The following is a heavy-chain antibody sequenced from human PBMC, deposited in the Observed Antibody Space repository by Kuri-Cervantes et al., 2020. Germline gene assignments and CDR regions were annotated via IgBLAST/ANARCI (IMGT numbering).Heavy chain of an antibody. J-gene: IGHJ6*02. CDR2: ISAYNGNT. V-gene: IGHV1-18*01. CDR1: GYTFTSYG. D-gene: IGHD5-18*01. Sequence: SVKVSCKASGYTFTSYGISWVRQAPGQGLEWMGWISAYNGNTNYAQKLQGRVTMTTDTSTSTAYMELRSLRSDDTAVYYCASGIDTAMVGPPFGMDVRGQGTTVTVSS. CDR3: ASGIDTAMVGPPFGMDV.